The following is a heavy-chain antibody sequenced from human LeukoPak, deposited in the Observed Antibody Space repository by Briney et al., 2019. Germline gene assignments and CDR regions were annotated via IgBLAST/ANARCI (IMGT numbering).Heavy chain of an antibody. D-gene: IGHD3-9*01. CDR1: GYSTSSGYH. J-gene: IGHJ3*02. CDR3: ARHDWTFDI. CDR2: IYRSGIT. V-gene: IGHV4-38-2*01. Sequence: TSETLSLTCLVSGYSTSSGYHWGWIRQPPGKGLDWIGSIYRSGITYYNPSLKSRVTISVDTSKNQFSLKLSSVTAADTAVYYCARHDWTFDIWGQGTMVTASS.